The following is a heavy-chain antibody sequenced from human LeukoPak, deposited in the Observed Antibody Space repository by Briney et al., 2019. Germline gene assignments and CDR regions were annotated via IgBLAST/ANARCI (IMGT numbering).Heavy chain of an antibody. D-gene: IGHD3-22*01. Sequence: ASVKVSCKTSGYTFTNYGIAWVRQAPGQGLEWMGWISAYKGDTKYAQKFQGRVTMSTDTSTTTAYMELRSLRSEDTAVYYCATEDVVVGWGQGTLVTVSS. CDR1: GYTFTNYG. CDR3: ATEDVVVG. J-gene: IGHJ4*02. CDR2: ISAYKGDT. V-gene: IGHV1-18*01.